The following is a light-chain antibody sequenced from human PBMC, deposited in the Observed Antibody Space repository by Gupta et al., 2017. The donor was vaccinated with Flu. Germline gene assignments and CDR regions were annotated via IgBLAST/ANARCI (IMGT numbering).Light chain of an antibody. CDR2: TAS. CDR3: QKYESTWT. J-gene: IGKJ1*01. V-gene: IGKV1-5*03. CDR1: QSISSW. Sequence: DIQMTQSPSTLSASVGDTVTITCRASQSISSWLAWYQQKPGKAPKLLIYTASSLEGGVPSRFSGSASGTEITLTISRLQPDVVATYYCQKYESTWTFGQGTKVEIK.